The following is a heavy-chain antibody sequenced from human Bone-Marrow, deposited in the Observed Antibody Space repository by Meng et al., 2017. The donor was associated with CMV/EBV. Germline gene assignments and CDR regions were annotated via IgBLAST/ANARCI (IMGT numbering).Heavy chain of an antibody. J-gene: IGHJ4*02. CDR2: IRYDGSNK. CDR3: AKDYIVGATCDY. V-gene: IGHV3-30*02. D-gene: IGHD1-26*01. CDR1: GFTFSSYG. Sequence: GGSLRLSCAVSGFTFSSYGMHWVRQAPGKGLEWVAFIRYDGSNKYYADSVKGRFTISRDNSKNTLYLQMNSLRAEDTAVYYCAKDYIVGATCDYWGQGTLVTVSS.